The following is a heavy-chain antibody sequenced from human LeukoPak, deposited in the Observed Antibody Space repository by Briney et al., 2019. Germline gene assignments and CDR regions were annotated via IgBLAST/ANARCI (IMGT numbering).Heavy chain of an antibody. V-gene: IGHV4-38-2*02. CDR1: GYSISSGYY. CDR2: IYHSGST. Sequence: SETPSLTCTVSGYSISSGYYWGWIRQPPGKGLEWIGSIYHSGSTYYNPSLKSRVTISVDTSKNRFSLKLSSVTAADTAVYYCARLVRVVPAAIVYWGQGTLVTVSS. J-gene: IGHJ4*02. D-gene: IGHD2-2*02. CDR3: ARLVRVVPAAIVY.